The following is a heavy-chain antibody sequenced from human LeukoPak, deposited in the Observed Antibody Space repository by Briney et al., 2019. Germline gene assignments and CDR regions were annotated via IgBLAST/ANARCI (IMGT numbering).Heavy chain of an antibody. CDR2: IYYSGST. J-gene: IGHJ4*02. D-gene: IGHD6-6*01. V-gene: IGHV4-39*01. CDR3: AAARPRYFDY. Sequence: SETLSLTCTVSGGSISSYYWGWIRQPPGKGLEWIGSIYYSGSTYYNPSLKSRVTISVDTSKNQFSLKLSSVTAADTAVYYCAAARPRYFDYWGQGTLVTVSS. CDR1: GGSISSYY.